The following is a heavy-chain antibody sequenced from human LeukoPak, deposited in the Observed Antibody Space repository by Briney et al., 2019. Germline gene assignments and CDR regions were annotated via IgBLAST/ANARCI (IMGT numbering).Heavy chain of an antibody. J-gene: IGHJ5*02. Sequence: SETLSLTCAVYGGSFSGYYWSWIRQPPGKGLEWIGEINHSGSTNYNPSLKSRVTISVDTSKNQFSLKLSSVTAADTAVYYCASWTIPSSSAKGWFDPWGQGTLVTVSS. CDR2: INHSGST. V-gene: IGHV4-34*01. CDR3: ASWTIPSSSAKGWFDP. CDR1: GGSFSGYY. D-gene: IGHD6-6*01.